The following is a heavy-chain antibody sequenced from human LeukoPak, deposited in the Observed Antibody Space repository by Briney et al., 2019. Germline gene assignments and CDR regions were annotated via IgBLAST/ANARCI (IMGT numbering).Heavy chain of an antibody. D-gene: IGHD3-10*01. Sequence: SEILSLTCTVSGGSIGGYYWSWIRQPPGKGLEWIGHVYDTGRTNFNPSFKSRVTMSLDTSKNQFSLILNSVTAADTVLYYCARVRGLGLFDYWGRGTQVTVSS. CDR3: ARVRGLGLFDY. J-gene: IGHJ4*02. CDR2: VYDTGRT. V-gene: IGHV4-59*01. CDR1: GGSIGGYY.